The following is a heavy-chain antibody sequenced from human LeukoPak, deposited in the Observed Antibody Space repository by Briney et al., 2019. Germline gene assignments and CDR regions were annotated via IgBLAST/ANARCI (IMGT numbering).Heavy chain of an antibody. D-gene: IGHD1-1*01. V-gene: IGHV1-2*02. CDR2: INPNSGGT. CDR1: GYTFTGYY. J-gene: IGHJ6*03. Sequence: ASVKVSCKASGYTFTGYYMHWVRQAPGQGLEWMGWINPNSGGTNYAKKFQGRVTMTRDKSISTAYMELSRLRSDDTAVYYCAIASGTEYYYYYMDVWGKGTTVTVSS. CDR3: AIASGTEYYYYYMDV.